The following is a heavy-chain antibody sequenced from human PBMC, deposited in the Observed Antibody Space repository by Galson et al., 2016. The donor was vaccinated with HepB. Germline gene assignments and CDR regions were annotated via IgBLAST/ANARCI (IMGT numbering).Heavy chain of an antibody. CDR1: GFTVSSNY. CDR2: IYSGGST. CDR3: AKSVLGLDMAFDY. D-gene: IGHD2-2*03. Sequence: SLRLSCAASGFTVSSNYMSWVRQAPGKGLEWVSVIYSGGSTYYADSVKGRFTISRDNSKNMLYLQMNSLRAEDTAVYYCAKSVLGLDMAFDYWGQGTLVTVSS. J-gene: IGHJ4*02. V-gene: IGHV3-53*01.